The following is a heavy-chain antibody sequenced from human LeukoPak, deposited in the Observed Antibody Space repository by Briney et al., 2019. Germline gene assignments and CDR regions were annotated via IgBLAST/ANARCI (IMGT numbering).Heavy chain of an antibody. V-gene: IGHV1-8*01. CDR1: GYTFTSYD. CDR2: MNPNSGNT. Sequence: GASVKVSCKASGYTFTSYDINWVRQATGQGLEWMGWMNPNSGNTGYAQKFQGRVTMTRNTSIGTAYMELSSLRSEDTAVYYCARGDGRFLEWLYYYYYGMDVWGQGTTVTVSS. D-gene: IGHD3-3*01. CDR3: ARGDGRFLEWLYYYYYGMDV. J-gene: IGHJ6*02.